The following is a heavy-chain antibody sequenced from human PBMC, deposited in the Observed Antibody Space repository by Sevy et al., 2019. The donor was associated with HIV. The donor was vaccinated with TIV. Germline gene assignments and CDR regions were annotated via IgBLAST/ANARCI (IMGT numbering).Heavy chain of an antibody. CDR1: GFTFSDHY. D-gene: IGHD6-19*01. J-gene: IGHJ4*02. Sequence: GGSLRLSCAASGFTFSDHYMSWIHQAPGKGLEWVSYISSSGSTIYYADSVKGRFTISRDNAKNSLYLQMNSLRAEDTAVYFCAGSSFRGWAYYFDYWGQGTLVTVSS. CDR3: AGSSFRGWAYYFDY. V-gene: IGHV3-11*01. CDR2: ISSSGSTI.